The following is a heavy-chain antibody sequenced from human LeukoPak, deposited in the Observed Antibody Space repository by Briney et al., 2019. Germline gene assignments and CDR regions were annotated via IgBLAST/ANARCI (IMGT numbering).Heavy chain of an antibody. J-gene: IGHJ4*02. V-gene: IGHV1-46*01. Sequence: ASVKVSCKASGYTFTSYYMHWVRQAPGQGLEWMGIINPSGGSTSYAQKFQGRVTMTRDTSTSTVYMELSSLRSEDTAVYYCARFAVHRRITAAGQFGLDYWGQGTLVSVSS. CDR1: GYTFTSYY. CDR2: INPSGGST. D-gene: IGHD6-13*01. CDR3: ARFAVHRRITAAGQFGLDY.